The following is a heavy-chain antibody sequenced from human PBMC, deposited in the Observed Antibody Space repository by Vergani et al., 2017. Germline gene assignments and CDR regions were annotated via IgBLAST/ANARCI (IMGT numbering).Heavy chain of an antibody. CDR1: GFTFSSYS. CDR2: ISSSSSYI. D-gene: IGHD3-10*01. J-gene: IGHJ6*02. V-gene: IGHV3-21*01. CDR3: ARDRYYHGSRSYPYIYYYGFDV. Sequence: EVQLVESGGGLVKRGGSLRLSCAASGFTFSSYSMNWVRQAPGTGLEWVSSISSSSSYIYYSDSLKGRFTISRDNAKSSLYLQMNSLRAEDTGVYYCARDRYYHGSRSYPYIYYYGFDVWGQGTAVTVSS.